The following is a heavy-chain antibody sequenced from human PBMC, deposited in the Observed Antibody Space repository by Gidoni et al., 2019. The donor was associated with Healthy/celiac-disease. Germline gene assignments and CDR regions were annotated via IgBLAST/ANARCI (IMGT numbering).Heavy chain of an antibody. CDR3: ARTPPAGYYDSSGPRPPSGVYFDY. V-gene: IGHV1-46*03. Sequence: QVQLVQSGAEVKKPGASVKVSCKASGYTFTSYYMHWVRPAPGQGLEWMGLINPSGGSTSYAQKFQGRVTMTRDTSTSTVYMELSSLRSEDTAVYYCARTPPAGYYDSSGPRPPSGVYFDYWGQGTLVTVSS. J-gene: IGHJ4*02. CDR2: INPSGGST. D-gene: IGHD3-22*01. CDR1: GYTFTSYY.